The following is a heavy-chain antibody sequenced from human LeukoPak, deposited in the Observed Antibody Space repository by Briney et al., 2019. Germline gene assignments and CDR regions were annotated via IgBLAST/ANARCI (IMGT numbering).Heavy chain of an antibody. CDR3: VRLRRNSDTSGFYYYYDF. V-gene: IGHV3-21*01. CDR1: GYTFSSHS. J-gene: IGHJ4*02. Sequence: GGSLRLSCVASGYTFSSHSINWVRHAPGKGLEWVSSISVRSNYIYYADSVRGRFSISRDDARDSLYLQMNSLRAEDTAVYFCVRLRRNSDTSGFYYYYDFWGQGTLVTVSS. D-gene: IGHD3-22*01. CDR2: ISVRSNYI.